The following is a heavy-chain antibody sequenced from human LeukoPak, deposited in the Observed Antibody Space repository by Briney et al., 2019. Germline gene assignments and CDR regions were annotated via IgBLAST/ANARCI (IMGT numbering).Heavy chain of an antibody. J-gene: IGHJ4*02. CDR1: GYTFTSYD. CDR2: MNPNSGNT. Sequence: ASVKVSCKASGYTFTSYDINWVRQATGQGLEWMGWMNPNSGNTGYAQKFQGRVTITRNTSISTAYMELSSLRSEDTAVYYCARDPVGYCTNGVCPNLDYWGQGTLVTVSS. D-gene: IGHD2-8*01. V-gene: IGHV1-8*03. CDR3: ARDPVGYCTNGVCPNLDY.